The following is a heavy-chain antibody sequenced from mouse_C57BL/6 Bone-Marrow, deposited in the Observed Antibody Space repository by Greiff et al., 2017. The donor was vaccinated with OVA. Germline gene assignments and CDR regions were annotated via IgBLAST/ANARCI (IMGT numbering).Heavy chain of an antibody. CDR1: GYSITSGYD. D-gene: IGHD1-1*01. V-gene: IGHV3-1*01. J-gene: IGHJ2*01. Sequence: VQLQQSGPGMVKPSQSLSLTCTVTGYSITSGYDWHWIRHFPGNKLEWMGYISYSGSTNYNPSLKSRISITHDTSKNHFFLKLYSVTTEDTATYYCARATVVASYYFDYWGQGTTLTVSS. CDR2: ISYSGST. CDR3: ARATVVASYYFDY.